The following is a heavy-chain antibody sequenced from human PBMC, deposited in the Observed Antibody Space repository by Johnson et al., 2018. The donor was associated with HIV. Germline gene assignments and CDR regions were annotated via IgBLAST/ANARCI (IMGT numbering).Heavy chain of an antibody. V-gene: IGHV3-30*04. CDR3: AKLLVDTIMEEHDAFDI. CDR2: ISYDGSNR. CDR1: GFTFSSYA. D-gene: IGHD5-18*01. J-gene: IGHJ3*02. Sequence: QVQLVESGGGVVQPGRSLRLSCAAAGFTFSSYAMHWVRQAPGKGLEWVAVISYDGSNRYYADSVKGRFTISRENSKNTLYLQMNSLRAEDTAVYYCAKLLVDTIMEEHDAFDIWGQGTMVTVSS.